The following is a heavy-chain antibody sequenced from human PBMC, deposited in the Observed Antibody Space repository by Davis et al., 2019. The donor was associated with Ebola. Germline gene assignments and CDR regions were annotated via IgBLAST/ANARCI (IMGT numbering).Heavy chain of an antibody. V-gene: IGHV4-34*01. CDR2: INHSGST. CDR3: ARGLHGYDRYTALAY. J-gene: IGHJ4*02. CDR1: GGSFSGNY. Sequence: MPSETLSLPFAVYGGSFSGNYWSWIRQLPGKGLEWIGQINHSGSTNYNPSLKRRVTISVDTSKNQFSLKLSSVTAADTAVYYCARGLHGYDRYTALAYWGQGTLVTVSS. D-gene: IGHD5-12*01.